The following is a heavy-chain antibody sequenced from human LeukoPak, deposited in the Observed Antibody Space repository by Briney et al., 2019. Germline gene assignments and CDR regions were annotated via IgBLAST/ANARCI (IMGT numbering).Heavy chain of an antibody. D-gene: IGHD6-13*01. CDR2: IRYDGSNK. CDR1: GFTFSSYG. CDR3: ASQLAGPYFDY. Sequence: GGSLRLSCAASGFTFSSYGMHWVRQAPGKGLEWVAFIRYDGSNKYYADSVKGRFTISRDNSKNTLYLQMNSLRAEDTAVYYCASQLAGPYFDYWGQGTLVTVSS. V-gene: IGHV3-30*02. J-gene: IGHJ4*02.